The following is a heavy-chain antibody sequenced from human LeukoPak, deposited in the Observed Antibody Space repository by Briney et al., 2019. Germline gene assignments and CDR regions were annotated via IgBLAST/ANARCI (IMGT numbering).Heavy chain of an antibody. CDR1: GFTFSSYW. D-gene: IGHD3-16*01. J-gene: IGHJ4*02. Sequence: GGSLRLSCAASGFTFSSYWMSWARQAPGKGLEWVANIKQDGSEKYYVDSVKGRFTISRDNAKNSLYLQMNSLRAEDTAVYYCCIMITFGGASSFDYWGQGTLVTVSS. CDR3: CIMITFGGASSFDY. V-gene: IGHV3-7*01. CDR2: IKQDGSEK.